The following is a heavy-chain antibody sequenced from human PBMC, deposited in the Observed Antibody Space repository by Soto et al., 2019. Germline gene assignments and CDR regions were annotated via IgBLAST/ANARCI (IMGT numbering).Heavy chain of an antibody. J-gene: IGHJ1*01. CDR2: IIPVFATT. Sequence: QVQLVQSGPEMKKPGSSVKVSCKISGGTFSGTAINWLRQAPGQWHEWVGGIIPVFATTHYPQKFQGRVTITADASTNTVYLELNRLRSDVTAVYHSVRAPHHIRYKFFHLGQGTRVTLS. D-gene: IGHD1-1*01. CDR1: GGTFSGTA. CDR3: VRAPHHIRYKFFH. V-gene: IGHV1-69*01.